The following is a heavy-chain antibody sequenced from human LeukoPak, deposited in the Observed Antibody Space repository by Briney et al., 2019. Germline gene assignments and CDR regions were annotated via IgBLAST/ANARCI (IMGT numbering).Heavy chain of an antibody. Sequence: SETLSLTCAVYGGSFSGYYWSWIRQPPGKGLEWIGEINHSGSTNYNPSLKSRVTISVDTSKNQFSLKLSSVTAADTAVYYCARTTEGGYTYGYFYYYMDVWGKGTTVTISS. V-gene: IGHV4-34*01. CDR3: ARTTEGGYTYGYFYYYMDV. D-gene: IGHD5-18*01. CDR1: GGSFSGYY. J-gene: IGHJ6*03. CDR2: INHSGST.